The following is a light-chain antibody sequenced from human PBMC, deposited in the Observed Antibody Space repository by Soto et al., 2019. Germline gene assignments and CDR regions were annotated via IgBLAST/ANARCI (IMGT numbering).Light chain of an antibody. CDR3: QQYNNWPLT. CDR2: GAS. Sequence: EIVMTQSPATLSVSPGERATLSCRASQSVGSTLAWYQQDPGQAPRLLISGASTRATGIPARFSGSGSGTEFTLTISSLQSEDFAVYYCQQYNNWPLTFGGGTKVEIK. CDR1: QSVGST. J-gene: IGKJ4*01. V-gene: IGKV3-15*01.